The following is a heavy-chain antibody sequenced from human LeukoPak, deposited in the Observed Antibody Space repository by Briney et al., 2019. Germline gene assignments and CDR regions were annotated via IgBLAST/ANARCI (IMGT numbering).Heavy chain of an antibody. Sequence: SETLSLACTVSGGSISSYYWSWIRQPPGKGLEWIGYISYSGSTNYNPSLKSRVTMSVDTSKNQFSLKLSSVTAADTAVYYCARGMGGPDYWGQGTLVTVSS. J-gene: IGHJ4*02. CDR2: ISYSGST. CDR1: GGSISSYY. D-gene: IGHD2-15*01. CDR3: ARGMGGPDY. V-gene: IGHV4-59*01.